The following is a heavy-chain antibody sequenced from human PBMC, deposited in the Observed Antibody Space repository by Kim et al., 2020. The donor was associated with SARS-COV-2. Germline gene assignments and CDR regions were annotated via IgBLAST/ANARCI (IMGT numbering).Heavy chain of an antibody. J-gene: IGHJ4*02. V-gene: IGHV4-59*13. CDR2: IYYSGST. CDR1: GGSISSYY. Sequence: SETLSLTCTVSGGSISSYYWSWIRQPPGKGLEWIGYIYYSGSTNYNPSLKSRVTISVDTSKNQFSLKLSSVTAADTAVYYCARDSGSHTYYFDYWGQGTLVTVSS. CDR3: ARDSGSHTYYFDY. D-gene: IGHD1-26*01.